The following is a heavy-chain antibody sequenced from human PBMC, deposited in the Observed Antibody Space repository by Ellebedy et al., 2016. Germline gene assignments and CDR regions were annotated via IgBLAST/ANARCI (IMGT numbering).Heavy chain of an antibody. CDR2: INSDGSST. V-gene: IGHV3-74*01. Sequence: GGSLRLXXAASGFTFSSYWMHWVRQAPGKGLVWVSRINSDGSSTSYADSVKGRFTISRDNAKNTLYLQMNSLRAEDTAVYYCATLGGSGSHYYYYGMDVWGQGTTVTVSS. J-gene: IGHJ6*02. CDR1: GFTFSSYW. CDR3: ATLGGSGSHYYYYGMDV. D-gene: IGHD3-10*01.